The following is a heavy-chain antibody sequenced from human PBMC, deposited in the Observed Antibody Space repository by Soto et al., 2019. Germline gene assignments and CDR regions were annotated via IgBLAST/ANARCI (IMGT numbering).Heavy chain of an antibody. J-gene: IGHJ4*02. Sequence: EVHLVESRGGLVQPGGSLRLSCEASGFSFSNSWMNWVRQAPGKGLEWVANVNQDESEKNYVNSVKGRFIISRDNARNSLYLQMHNLRAEDTAIYYCARDPYGGLPMVRADYWGQGTLVTVSS. CDR2: VNQDESEK. D-gene: IGHD3-10*01. CDR1: GFSFSNSW. CDR3: ARDPYGGLPMVRADY. V-gene: IGHV3-7*03.